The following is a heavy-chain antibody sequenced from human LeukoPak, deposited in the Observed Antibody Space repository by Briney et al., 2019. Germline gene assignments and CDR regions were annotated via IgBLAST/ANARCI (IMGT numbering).Heavy chain of an antibody. J-gene: IGHJ4*02. Sequence: GSLRLSCAASGFTFSSYSMNWVRQAPGKGLEWVSSISSSSSYIYYADSVKGRFTISRDNAKNSLYLQMNSLRAEDTAVYYCARDPGYYDSSGYYPSPFDYWGQGTLVTVSS. CDR3: ARDPGYYDSSGYYPSPFDY. V-gene: IGHV3-21*01. CDR1: GFTFSSYS. D-gene: IGHD3-22*01. CDR2: ISSSSSYI.